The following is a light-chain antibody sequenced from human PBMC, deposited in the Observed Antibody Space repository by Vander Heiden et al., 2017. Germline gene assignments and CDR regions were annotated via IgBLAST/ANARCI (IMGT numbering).Light chain of an antibody. CDR1: ENIGRS. J-gene: IGKJ2*01. CDR2: YAS. V-gene: IGKV6-21*01. CDR3: HQSSSVPYS. Sequence: EILLTQSPDFKSVAPQEKVTITRRASENIGRSLHWYQQKPGQSPKLLIKYASQSFSGVPSRFSGGGSGTDFTLTINSLEAEDAATYYCHQSSSVPYSFGQGTKLDIK.